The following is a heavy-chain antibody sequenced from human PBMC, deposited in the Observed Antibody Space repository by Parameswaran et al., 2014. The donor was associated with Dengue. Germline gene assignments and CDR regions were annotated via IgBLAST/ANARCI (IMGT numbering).Heavy chain of an antibody. CDR2: ISSSGSTI. V-gene: IGHV3-48*03. Sequence: VRQMPGKGLEWVSYISSSGSTIYYADSVKGRFTISRDNAKNSLYLQMNSLRAEDTAVYYCARAGKWSSSWYFDYWGQGTLVTVSS. D-gene: IGHD6-13*01. CDR3: ARAGKWSSSWYFDY. J-gene: IGHJ4*02.